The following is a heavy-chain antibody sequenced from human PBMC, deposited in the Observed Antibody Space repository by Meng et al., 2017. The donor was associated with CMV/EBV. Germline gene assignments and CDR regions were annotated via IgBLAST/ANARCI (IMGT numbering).Heavy chain of an antibody. D-gene: IGHD6-13*01. J-gene: IGHJ4*02. Sequence: QLLLGSSGAEVKQPGASVQVSCKASGYTFTSYYMHWVRQAPGQGLEWMGIINPSGGSTSYAQKFQGRVTMTRDTSTSTVYMELSSLRSENTAVYYWALAEYRSSLFDYWGQGTLVTVSS. CDR1: GYTFTSYY. CDR2: INPSGGST. V-gene: IGHV1-46*01. CDR3: ALAEYRSSLFDY.